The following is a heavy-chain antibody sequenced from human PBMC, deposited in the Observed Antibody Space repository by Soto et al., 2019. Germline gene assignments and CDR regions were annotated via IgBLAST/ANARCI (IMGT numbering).Heavy chain of an antibody. CDR3: ARHEDS. V-gene: IGHV4-39*01. J-gene: IGHJ4*02. Sequence: NPSETLSLTCTVSGGSISSSSYYWDWIRQPPGKGLEWIGSIYYSGNSYYNPSLKSRVTLSVDTSKNQFSLKLSSVTAADTAVYYCARHEDSWGQGTLVTVS. CDR1: GGSISSSSYY. CDR2: IYYSGNS.